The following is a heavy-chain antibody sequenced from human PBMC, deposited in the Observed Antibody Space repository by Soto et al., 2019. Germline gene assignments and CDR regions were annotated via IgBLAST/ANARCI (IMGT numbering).Heavy chain of an antibody. CDR2: IYYSGTT. V-gene: IGHV4-30-4*01. CDR3: ARALIQLWPHYYYGMDV. CDR1: GGSISSGDYY. Sequence: SETLSLTCTVSGGSISSGDYYWSWIRQPPGKGLEWIGYIYYSGTTYYNPSLKSRVAISVDTSKNQFSLKVNSVTAADTAVYYCARALIQLWPHYYYGMDVWGQGTTVTVSS. D-gene: IGHD5-18*01. J-gene: IGHJ6*02.